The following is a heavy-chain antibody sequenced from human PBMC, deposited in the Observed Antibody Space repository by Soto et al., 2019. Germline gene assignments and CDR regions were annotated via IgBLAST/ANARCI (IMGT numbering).Heavy chain of an antibody. CDR2: MYYSGST. D-gene: IGHD2-2*01. V-gene: IGHV4-39*01. J-gene: IGHJ4*02. CDR1: GGSISSSSYY. CDR3: ARHASYYALDY. Sequence: QLQLQESGPGLVKPSETLSLTCTVSGGSISSSSYYWGWIRQPPGKGLEWIGSMYYSGSTYYNPSLKSRVTISVDTSKNQFSLKLSSVTAADTAVYYCARHASYYALDYWGQGTLVTVSS.